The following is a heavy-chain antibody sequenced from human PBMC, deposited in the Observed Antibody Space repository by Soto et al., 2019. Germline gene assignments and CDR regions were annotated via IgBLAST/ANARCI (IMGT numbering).Heavy chain of an antibody. J-gene: IGHJ1*01. Sequence: QVQLQESGPGLVKPSGTQSLTCAVSGGSISSSNWCSWVRQHPGKGLEWIGEICHSGSTNYHPSLRSRVTISVDKSTNQSSLKLSSVTAADTAVYYCATPPSYSTSSEYFQHWGQGTLVTVSS. D-gene: IGHD6-13*01. CDR2: ICHSGST. CDR3: ATPPSYSTSSEYFQH. V-gene: IGHV4-4*02. CDR1: GGSISSSNW.